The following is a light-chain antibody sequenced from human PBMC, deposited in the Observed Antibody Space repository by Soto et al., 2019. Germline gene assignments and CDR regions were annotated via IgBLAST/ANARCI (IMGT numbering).Light chain of an antibody. Sequence: EVVLTQSPATLSVSPGDRATLSCRASQSVSRNLAWYQQKPGQAPRLLIYGASTRATDVPARFSGSGSATEFNLSISSLQSEDVAVYYCQQYGDWPPETFGQGTKLEI. CDR2: GAS. CDR1: QSVSRN. J-gene: IGKJ2*01. CDR3: QQYGDWPPET. V-gene: IGKV3-15*01.